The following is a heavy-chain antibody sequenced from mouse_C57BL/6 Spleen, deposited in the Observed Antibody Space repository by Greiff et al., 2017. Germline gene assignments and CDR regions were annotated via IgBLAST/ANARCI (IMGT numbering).Heavy chain of an antibody. CDR1: VFTFIDYG. CDR2: ISSGSSTI. D-gene: IGHD2-1*01. CDR3: ARGYYGNYCDY. J-gene: IGHJ2*01. V-gene: IGHV5-17*01. Sequence: EVHLVESAAFLFPPLATLQFSFSSSVFTFIDYGMHWVRQAPGKGLEWVAYISSGSSTIYYADTVKGRFTISRDNAKNTLFLQMTILRSEDTAMYYCARGYYGNYCDYWGQGTTLTVSS.